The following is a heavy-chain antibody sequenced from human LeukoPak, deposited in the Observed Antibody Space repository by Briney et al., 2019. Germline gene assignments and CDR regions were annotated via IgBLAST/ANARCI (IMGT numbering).Heavy chain of an antibody. CDR1: VFTFKSYA. Sequence: GGSLRLSCSASVFTFKSYAMHWVRQAPGEGLEYVSSINTNGANTYYADSVKGRFTISRDNSRNTVYVQMNSLTPEDTAVYYCVKGLDYSSSQMDSWGQGTLVTVSS. CDR3: VKGLDYSSSQMDS. J-gene: IGHJ4*02. CDR2: INTNGANT. D-gene: IGHD6-6*01. V-gene: IGHV3-64*05.